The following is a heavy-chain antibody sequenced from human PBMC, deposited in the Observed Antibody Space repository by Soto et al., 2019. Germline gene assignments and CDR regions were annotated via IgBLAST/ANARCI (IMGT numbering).Heavy chain of an antibody. CDR2: IYYSGST. D-gene: IGHD1-26*01. Sequence: ASETLSLTCTVSGGSISSSSYYWGWIRQPPGKGLEWIGSIYYSGSTYYNPSLKSRVTISVDTSKNQFSLKLSSVTAADTAVYYCARHWDPYYYYYGMDVWGQGTTVTVSS. V-gene: IGHV4-39*01. CDR3: ARHWDPYYYYYGMDV. J-gene: IGHJ6*02. CDR1: GGSISSSSYY.